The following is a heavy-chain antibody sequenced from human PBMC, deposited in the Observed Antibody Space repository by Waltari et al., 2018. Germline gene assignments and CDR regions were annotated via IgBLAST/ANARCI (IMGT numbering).Heavy chain of an antibody. J-gene: IGHJ4*02. Sequence: QLQLQESGPGLVKPSETLSLTCTVSGGSIRSSSYYWGWIRQPPGKGLEWIGSIYYSGSTYYNPSLKSRVTISVDTSKNQFSLKLSSVTAADTAVYYCARSKVDIVATIHCPFDYWGQGTLVTVSS. CDR1: GGSIRSSSYY. CDR3: ARSKVDIVATIHCPFDY. V-gene: IGHV4-39*07. D-gene: IGHD5-12*01. CDR2: IYYSGST.